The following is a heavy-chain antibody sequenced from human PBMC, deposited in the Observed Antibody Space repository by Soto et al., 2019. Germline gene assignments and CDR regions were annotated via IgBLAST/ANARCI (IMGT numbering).Heavy chain of an antibody. J-gene: IGHJ4*02. CDR1: GFTFSNAW. V-gene: IGHV3-15*07. D-gene: IGHD3-10*01. Sequence: GGSLRLSCAASGFTFSNAWMNWVRQAPGKGLEWVGRIKSKTEGGKTDYAAPVKGRFTISRDDSKNTLYLQMNSLKTEDTAVYYCTTDYYGSPYWGQGTLVTVSS. CDR3: TTDYYGSPY. CDR2: IKSKTEGGKT.